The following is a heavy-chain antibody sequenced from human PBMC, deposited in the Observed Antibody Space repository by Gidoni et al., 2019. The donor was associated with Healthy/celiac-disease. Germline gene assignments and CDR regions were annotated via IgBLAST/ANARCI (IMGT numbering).Heavy chain of an antibody. V-gene: IGHV3-23*01. Sequence: EVQLLESGGGLVQPGGSLRLSCAASGFTFSSYAMSWVRQAPGKGLEWVSAISGSGGSTYYADSVKGRFTISRDNSKNTLYLQMNSLRAEDTAVYYCAKDHPIRGFGELWGFAFDIWGQGTMVTVSS. CDR2: ISGSGGST. CDR1: GFTFSSYA. J-gene: IGHJ3*02. D-gene: IGHD3-10*01. CDR3: AKDHPIRGFGELWGFAFDI.